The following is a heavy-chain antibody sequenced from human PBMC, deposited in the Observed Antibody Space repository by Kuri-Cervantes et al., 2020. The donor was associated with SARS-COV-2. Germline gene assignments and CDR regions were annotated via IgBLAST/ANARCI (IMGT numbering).Heavy chain of an antibody. Sequence: GGSLRLSCSASGFSFSSYAMHWVRQPPGKGLEYVSAISSNGGSTYYADSVKGRFTIPRDNSKSTLYLQMSSLRAEDTAVYYCVKDRSGSGSYYYYFDYWGQGTLVTVSS. D-gene: IGHD3-10*01. CDR1: GFSFSSYA. CDR3: VKDRSGSGSYYYYFDY. CDR2: ISSNGGST. V-gene: IGHV3-64D*08. J-gene: IGHJ4*02.